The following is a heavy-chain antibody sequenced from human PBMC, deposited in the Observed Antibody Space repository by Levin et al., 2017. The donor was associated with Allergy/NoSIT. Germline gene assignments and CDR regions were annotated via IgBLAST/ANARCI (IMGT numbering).Heavy chain of an antibody. J-gene: IGHJ4*02. CDR1: GGSISSGDYY. CDR3: ARGAVPAANALDFDY. CDR2: ISYSGST. V-gene: IGHV4-30-4*01. D-gene: IGHD2-2*01. Sequence: SETLSLTCTVSGGSISSGDYYWSWIRQPPWKGLEWIGYISYSGSTYFNPSLKSRVTISVDTSKNQFSLKLTSVTAADTAVYYCARGAVPAANALDFDYWGQGTPVTVSS.